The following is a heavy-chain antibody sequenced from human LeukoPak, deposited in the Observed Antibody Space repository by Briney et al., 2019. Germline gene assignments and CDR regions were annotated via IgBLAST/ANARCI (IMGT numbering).Heavy chain of an antibody. Sequence: SQTLSLTCAISGDSVSSNSAAWNWIRQSPSRGLEWLGRTYYRSKWYNDYAVSVKSRITINPDTSKNQFSLQLNSVTPEDTAVYYCERVRFVVGATDDVFDIWAKGTMVTVSS. CDR2: TYYRSKWYN. CDR3: ERVRFVVGATDDVFDI. D-gene: IGHD1-26*01. V-gene: IGHV6-1*01. J-gene: IGHJ3*02. CDR1: GDSVSSNSAA.